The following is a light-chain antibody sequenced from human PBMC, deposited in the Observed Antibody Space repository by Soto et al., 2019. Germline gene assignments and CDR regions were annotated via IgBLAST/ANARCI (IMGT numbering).Light chain of an antibody. J-gene: IGKJ1*01. CDR1: QRIDRY. CDR2: DAS. V-gene: IGKV1-5*01. CDR3: QQYKDDAWT. Sequence: DIQLTQSPSTLSVSVGDRVTITCRASQRIDRYLAWYQQKPGKAPKLLVYDASTLEGGVPSRFSGSGSATEFILTISSLQPDDFATYYCQQYKDDAWTFGQGTKVDIK.